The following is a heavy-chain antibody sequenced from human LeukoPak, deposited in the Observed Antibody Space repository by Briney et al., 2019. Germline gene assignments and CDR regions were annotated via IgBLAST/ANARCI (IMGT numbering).Heavy chain of an antibody. J-gene: IGHJ6*03. V-gene: IGHV1-18*01. D-gene: IGHD3-16*02. Sequence: ASVKVSCKASGYTFTSYGISWVRQAPEQGGEGMGWIGAYYGNTNYAQKLQGRVTMPTDTSTSTAYMELRSLRSDDTAVYYCARGVYDYVWGSYRIFGNYYMDVWGKGTTVTVSS. CDR3: ARGVYDYVWGSYRIFGNYYMDV. CDR2: IGAYYGNT. CDR1: GYTFTSYG.